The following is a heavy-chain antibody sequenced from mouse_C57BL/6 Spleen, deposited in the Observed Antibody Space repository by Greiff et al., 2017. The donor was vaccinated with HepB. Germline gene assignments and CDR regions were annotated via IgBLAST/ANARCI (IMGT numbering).Heavy chain of an antibody. V-gene: IGHV1-26*01. CDR1: GYTFTDYY. CDR3: ARRRRLRGDAMDY. J-gene: IGHJ4*01. CDR2: INPNNGGT. D-gene: IGHD1-1*01. Sequence: VQLKQSGPELVKPGASVKISCKASGYTFTDYYMNWVKQSHGKSLEWIGDINPNNGGTSYNQKFKGKATLTVDKSSSTAYMELRSLTSEDSAVYYCARRRRLRGDAMDYWGQGTSVTVSS.